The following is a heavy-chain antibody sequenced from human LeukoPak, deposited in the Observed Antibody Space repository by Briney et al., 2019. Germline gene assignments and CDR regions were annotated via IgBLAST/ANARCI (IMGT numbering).Heavy chain of an antibody. CDR1: GYTFTGYY. CDR2: INPNSGGT. Sequence: GSVKVSCTASGYTFTGYYMHWVRQSPGQGLEWMGWINPNSGGTNYAQKFQGRVTMTRDTSISTAYMELSRLRSDDTAVYYCARALPGAQGMDVWGRGTTVTVSS. V-gene: IGHV1-2*02. J-gene: IGHJ6*02. CDR3: ARALPGAQGMDV.